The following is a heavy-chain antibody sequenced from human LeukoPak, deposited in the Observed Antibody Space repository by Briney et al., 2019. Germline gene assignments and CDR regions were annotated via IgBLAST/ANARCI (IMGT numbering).Heavy chain of an antibody. Sequence: GGSLRLSCAASGFTFNNYGMHWVRQAPGKGLEWVAVISYDGRNIHYPDSVKGRFTISRDNAKTSLYLQMNSLRVEDTAVYYCARSLWPEDYWGQGTLVTVSS. D-gene: IGHD5-18*01. CDR3: ARSLWPEDY. CDR1: GFTFNNYG. V-gene: IGHV3-30*03. J-gene: IGHJ4*02. CDR2: ISYDGRNI.